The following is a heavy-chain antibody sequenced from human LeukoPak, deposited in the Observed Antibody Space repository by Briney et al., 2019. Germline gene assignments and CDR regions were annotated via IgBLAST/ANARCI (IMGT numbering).Heavy chain of an antibody. V-gene: IGHV1-18*01. D-gene: IGHD3-10*01. CDR3: ARIWFGESGRYFDY. CDR2: ISAYNGNT. Sequence: SVKVSFKASGYTFTSYGISWVRQAPGQGLEWMGWISAYNGNTNYAQKLQGRGTMTTDTSTTTAYMALRSLRSDDTAVYYCARIWFGESGRYFDYWGQGTLVTVSS. CDR1: GYTFTSYG. J-gene: IGHJ4*02.